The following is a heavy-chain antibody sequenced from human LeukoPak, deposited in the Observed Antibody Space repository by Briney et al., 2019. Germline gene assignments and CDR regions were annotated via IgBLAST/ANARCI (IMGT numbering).Heavy chain of an antibody. Sequence: GGSLRLSCAASGFTVSSNYMSWVRQAPGKGLEWVSVIYSGGSTYYADSVKGRFTISRDNSKNTLYLQMNRLRAEDTAVYYCAREGQQLGFDYWGPGTLVTVSS. J-gene: IGHJ4*02. CDR2: IYSGGST. D-gene: IGHD6-13*01. V-gene: IGHV3-53*01. CDR3: AREGQQLGFDY. CDR1: GFTVSSNY.